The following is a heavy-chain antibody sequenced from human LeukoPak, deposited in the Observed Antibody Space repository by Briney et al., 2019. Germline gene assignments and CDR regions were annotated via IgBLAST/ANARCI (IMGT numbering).Heavy chain of an antibody. CDR2: INPSGGST. V-gene: IGHV1-46*01. J-gene: IGHJ4*02. CDR1: GYTFTSYY. Sequence: ASVKVSCKASGYTFTSYYMHWVRQAPGQGLEWMGIINPSGGSTSYAQKFQGRVTMTRDTSMSTVYMELSSLRSEDTAVYYCARVQYSGYDFDYWGQGTLVTVSS. CDR3: ARVQYSGYDFDY. D-gene: IGHD5-12*01.